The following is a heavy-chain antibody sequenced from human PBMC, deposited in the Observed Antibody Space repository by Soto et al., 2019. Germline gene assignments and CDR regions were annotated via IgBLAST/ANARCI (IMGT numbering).Heavy chain of an antibody. D-gene: IGHD2-2*01. Sequence: GGSLRLSCAASGFTFSNYAMTWVRQGPGKGLEWVSAISGSGGSTYYADSVKGRFTISRDNSRNTLYLQMNSLRADDSGVYYCAKDPYSGVLVPVAIGFDPWGPGTLVTVSS. J-gene: IGHJ5*02. CDR2: ISGSGGST. V-gene: IGHV3-23*01. CDR1: GFTFSNYA. CDR3: AKDPYSGVLVPVAIGFDP.